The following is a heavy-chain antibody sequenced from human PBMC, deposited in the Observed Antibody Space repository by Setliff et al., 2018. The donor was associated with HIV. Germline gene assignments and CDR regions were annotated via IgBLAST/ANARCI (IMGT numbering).Heavy chain of an antibody. J-gene: IGHJ6*03. CDR2: ISAYNGNT. CDR1: GYTFRTYG. D-gene: IGHD2-21*01. Sequence: ASVKVSCKGSGYTFRTYGISWVRQAPGQGLEWMGWISAYNGNTNYAQKLQSRVTMTTDTSTSTAYIELRSLRSDDTAVYYCARVKVVIATFYYMDVWGKGTTVTVSS. V-gene: IGHV1-18*01. CDR3: ARVKVVIATFYYMDV.